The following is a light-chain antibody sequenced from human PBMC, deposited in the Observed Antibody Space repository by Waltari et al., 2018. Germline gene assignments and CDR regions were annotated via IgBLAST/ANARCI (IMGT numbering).Light chain of an antibody. CDR1: QSVSSSSND. CDR3: QQYGSSPRT. CDR2: GAS. Sequence: EIVLTQSPGTLSLSPGERATLSCRASQSVSSSSNDLAWYQQKPGQAPRLLIYGASSRATGIPDRFSGSGSVTDFTLTITRLEPEDFAVYYCQQYGSSPRTFGQGTKVEIK. V-gene: IGKV3-20*01. J-gene: IGKJ1*01.